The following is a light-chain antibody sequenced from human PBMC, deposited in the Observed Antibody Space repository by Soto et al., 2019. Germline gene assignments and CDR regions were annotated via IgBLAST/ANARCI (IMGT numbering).Light chain of an antibody. V-gene: IGLV1-40*01. J-gene: IGLJ1*01. CDR2: GNS. CDR3: QSYDSSLSAL. Sequence: QSVLTQPPSVSGAPGQRVTISCTGSSSSIGAGYDVHWYQQLPGTAPKLLIYGNSNRPSGIPDRFSGSRSGTSASLAITGLQAEDEDDYYCQSYDSSLSALFGTGTKVTV. CDR1: SSSIGAGYD.